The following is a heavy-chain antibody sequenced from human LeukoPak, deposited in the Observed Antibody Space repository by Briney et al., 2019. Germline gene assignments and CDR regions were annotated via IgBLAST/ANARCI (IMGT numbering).Heavy chain of an antibody. CDR2: MNPNSGNT. J-gene: IGHJ4*02. CDR1: GYTFTSYD. D-gene: IGHD6-19*01. V-gene: IGHV1-8*01. CDR3: ARRSQAGGTGIGY. Sequence: ASVKVSCKASGYTFTSYDINWVRQATGQGLEWMGWMNPNSGNTGSAQKFQGRLTMTRNTSISTAYMELSSLRSEDTAVYYCARRSQAGGTGIGYWGQGTPVTVSS.